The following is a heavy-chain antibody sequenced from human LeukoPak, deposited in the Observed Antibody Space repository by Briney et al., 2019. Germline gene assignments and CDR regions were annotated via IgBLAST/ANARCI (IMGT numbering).Heavy chain of an antibody. Sequence: PGRSLRLSCATSGFTFSTDAMHWVRQAPGKGLEWVAVIWYDGSNEHYADSVKGRFTVSRDNSRNTLYLQMNSLRVADTAVYYCAREVDCSGGRCYRGEFDYWGQGTLVTVSS. D-gene: IGHD2-15*01. CDR2: IWYDGSNE. CDR3: AREVDCSGGRCYRGEFDY. V-gene: IGHV3-33*01. CDR1: GFTFSTDA. J-gene: IGHJ4*02.